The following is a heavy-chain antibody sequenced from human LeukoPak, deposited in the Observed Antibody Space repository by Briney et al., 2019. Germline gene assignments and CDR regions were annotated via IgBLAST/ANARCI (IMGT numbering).Heavy chain of an antibody. D-gene: IGHD3-16*02. CDR3: ARWLSSGLFDY. CDR1: GGSISSGGYS. J-gene: IGHJ4*02. CDR2: IYHSGST. V-gene: IGHV4-30-2*01. Sequence: PSETLSLTCAVSGGSISSGGYSWSWIRQPPGKGLEWIGYIYHSGSTYYNPSLKSRVTISVDRSKNQFSLKLSSVTAADTAVYYCARWLSSGLFDYWGQGTLVTVSS.